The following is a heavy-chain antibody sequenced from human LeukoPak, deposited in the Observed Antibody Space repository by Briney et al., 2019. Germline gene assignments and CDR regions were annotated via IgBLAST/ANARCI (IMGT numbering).Heavy chain of an antibody. CDR1: GGTFSSYA. CDR3: ARFERWTGTVYLDY. Sequence: SVKVSCKASGGTFSSYAISWVRQAPGQGLEWMGRIIPIFGTASYAQKFQGRVTITADESTSTAYMELSSLRSEDTAVYYCARFERWTGTVYLDYWGQGTLVTVSS. CDR2: IIPIFGTA. V-gene: IGHV1-69*13. D-gene: IGHD3/OR15-3a*01. J-gene: IGHJ4*02.